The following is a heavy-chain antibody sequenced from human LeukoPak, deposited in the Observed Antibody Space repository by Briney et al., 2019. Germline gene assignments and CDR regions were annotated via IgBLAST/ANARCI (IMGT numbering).Heavy chain of an antibody. V-gene: IGHV3-7*01. D-gene: IGHD6-6*01. CDR3: ARDIGLRKAAPPGWFAP. CDR1: GFTFSSYW. J-gene: IGHJ5*02. Sequence: GGSLRLSCAASGFTFSSYWMSWVRQAPGKGLEWVASIKQDGSEKYCVDSVKGRFTISRDNANNSLYLQMNSLRADDTAVYYCARDIGLRKAAPPGWFAPWGQGALVTVSS. CDR2: IKQDGSEK.